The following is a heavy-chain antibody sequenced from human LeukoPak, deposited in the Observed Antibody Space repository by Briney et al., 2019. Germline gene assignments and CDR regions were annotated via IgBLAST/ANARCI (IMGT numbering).Heavy chain of an antibody. CDR1: GGTFSSYA. Sequence: SVKVSCKASGGTFSSYAISWVRQAPGQGPEWMGGIIPIFGTANYAQKFQGRVTITADESTSTAYMELSSLRSEDTAVYYCARDLRGIDTFDYWGQGTLVTVSS. V-gene: IGHV1-69*13. CDR2: IIPIFGTA. D-gene: IGHD5-12*01. CDR3: ARDLRGIDTFDY. J-gene: IGHJ4*02.